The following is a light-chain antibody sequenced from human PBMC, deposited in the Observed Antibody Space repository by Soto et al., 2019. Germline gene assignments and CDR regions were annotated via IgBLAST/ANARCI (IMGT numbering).Light chain of an antibody. CDR2: WAS. V-gene: IGKV4-1*01. CDR3: QQYYTTPVT. Sequence: DIVMTQSPDSLAVSLGKRATINCKSSQSLLHLAWYQQKPGQPPKLLIYWASTRECGVPDRFSGSGSGTDFTLTISSLQAEDVAVYYCQQYYTTPVTFGQGTKVEIK. CDR1: QSLLH. J-gene: IGKJ1*01.